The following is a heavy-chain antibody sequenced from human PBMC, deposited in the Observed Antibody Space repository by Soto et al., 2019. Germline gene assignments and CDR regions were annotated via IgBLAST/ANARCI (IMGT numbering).Heavy chain of an antibody. J-gene: IGHJ6*03. V-gene: IGHV1-18*01. CDR3: ARALSMAQYYYYMDV. CDR2: ISPYNGDT. CDR1: GYTFTTYG. Sequence: ASVKVSCTASGYTFTTYGISWVRQAPGQGLEWMGWISPYNGDTHYAERFQGRLTTTTDTSATSAYMELRTLSSDDRAVYFCARALSMAQYYYYMDVWGKGTTVTVSS.